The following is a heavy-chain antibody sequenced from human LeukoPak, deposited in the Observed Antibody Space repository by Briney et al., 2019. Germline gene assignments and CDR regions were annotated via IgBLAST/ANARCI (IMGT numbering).Heavy chain of an antibody. J-gene: IGHJ4*01. CDR1: GGSFSGYY. CDR2: INHSGST. D-gene: IGHD2-15*01. CDR3: ATGWVAPPAILY. Sequence: SGTLSLTCAVYGGSFSGYYWSWIRQPPGKGLEWIGEINHSGSTNYNPSLKSRVTISADTSKNQFSLNLSSVTAADTAVFFCATGWVAPPAILYWGQGIPVTVSS. V-gene: IGHV4-34*01.